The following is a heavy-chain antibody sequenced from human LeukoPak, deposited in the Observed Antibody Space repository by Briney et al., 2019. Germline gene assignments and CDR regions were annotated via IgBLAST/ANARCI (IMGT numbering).Heavy chain of an antibody. Sequence: GGSLRLSCAASGITFSSYSMNWVRQAPGKGLEWVSSISSDSSYIFYADSLKGRFTISRDNAKNSLYLQMISLRAEDTAVYYCARVAFGLYVMDVWGQGTTVTVSS. CDR3: ARVAFGLYVMDV. V-gene: IGHV3-21*01. CDR2: ISSDSSYI. J-gene: IGHJ6*02. CDR1: GITFSSYS. D-gene: IGHD3/OR15-3a*01.